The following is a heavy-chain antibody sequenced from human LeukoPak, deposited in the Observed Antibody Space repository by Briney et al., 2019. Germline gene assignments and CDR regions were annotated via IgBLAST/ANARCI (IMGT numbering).Heavy chain of an antibody. D-gene: IGHD5/OR15-5a*01. Sequence: SETLSLTCTVSGGSISSYYWSWIRQPPGKGLEWIGYIYYSGSTNYNPSLKSRVTISVDTSKNQFSLKLSSVTAADTAVYYCARLIISTIRGGRSMDVWGQGTTVTVSS. CDR2: IYYSGST. CDR1: GGSISSYY. V-gene: IGHV4-59*08. CDR3: ARLIISTIRGGRSMDV. J-gene: IGHJ6*02.